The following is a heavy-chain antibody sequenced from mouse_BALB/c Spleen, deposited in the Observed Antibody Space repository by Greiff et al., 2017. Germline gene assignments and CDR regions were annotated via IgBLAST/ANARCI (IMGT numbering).Heavy chain of an antibody. V-gene: IGHV5-9-4*01. CDR1: GFSFSSYA. Sequence: DVQLVESGGGLVKPGGSLKLSCAASGFSFSSYAMSWVRQSPEKRLEWVAEISSCGSYTYYTDTVTGRFTISRDNAKNTLYLEMSILRSEDTAMYYCARNYGSSYAMDYWGQGTSVTVAS. CDR3: ARNYGSSYAMDY. J-gene: IGHJ4*01. CDR2: ISSCGSYT. D-gene: IGHD1-1*01.